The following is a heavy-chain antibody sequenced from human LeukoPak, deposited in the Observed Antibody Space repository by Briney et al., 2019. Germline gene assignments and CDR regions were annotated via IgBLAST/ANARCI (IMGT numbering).Heavy chain of an antibody. V-gene: IGHV3-23*01. CDR2: MTGSGDFA. CDR1: GFTFSSYA. CDR3: ANPDSSGFYLAIRFDF. D-gene: IGHD3-22*01. Sequence: GGSLRLSCTTSGFTFSSYAMSWVRQAPGKGLEWVSTMTGSGDFAYYADSVKGRFTVSRDNSKNTLYLHMSSLRAEDTAIYYCANPDSSGFYLAIRFDFWGQGTLVTVSS. J-gene: IGHJ4*02.